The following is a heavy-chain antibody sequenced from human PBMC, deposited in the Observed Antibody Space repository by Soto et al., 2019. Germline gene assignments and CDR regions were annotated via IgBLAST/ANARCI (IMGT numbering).Heavy chain of an antibody. Sequence: GASVKVSCTASGYTFTRYAMHWVRQAPGQRLELMGWINAGNGNTKYSQKFQGRVTITRDTSASTAYMEVSSLRSEDTAVYYCTTEDIVLMGYDPIPPHAFDIWGQGTMVTVSS. D-gene: IGHD2-8*01. CDR1: GYTFTRYA. J-gene: IGHJ3*02. CDR2: INAGNGNT. CDR3: TTEDIVLMGYDPIPPHAFDI. V-gene: IGHV1-3*01.